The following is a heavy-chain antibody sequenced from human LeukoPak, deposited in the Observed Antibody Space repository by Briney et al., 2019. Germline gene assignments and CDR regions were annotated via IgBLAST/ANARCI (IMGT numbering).Heavy chain of an antibody. V-gene: IGHV5-51*01. CDR2: IYPGDSDT. Sequence: GESLKISCKGSGYSFTSYWIGWVRQMPGKGLEWMGIIYPGDSDTRYSPSFQGQVTISADKSISTAYLQWSSLKASDTAMYYRARPLMYYYDSSGCHFYYFDYWGQGTLVTVSS. CDR1: GYSFTSYW. CDR3: ARPLMYYYDSSGCHFYYFDY. J-gene: IGHJ4*02. D-gene: IGHD3-22*01.